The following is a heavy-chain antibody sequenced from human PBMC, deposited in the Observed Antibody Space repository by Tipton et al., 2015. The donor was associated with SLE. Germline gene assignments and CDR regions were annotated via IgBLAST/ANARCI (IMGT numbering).Heavy chain of an antibody. D-gene: IGHD3-22*01. CDR3: ARVQDSSGFWRAFDI. V-gene: IGHV4-34*01. CDR1: GGSFSGYY. Sequence: TLSLTCAVYGGSFSGYYWSWIRQPPGKGLEWIGEINHSGSTNYNPSLKSRVTISVDTSKNQFSLKLSSVTAADTAVYYCARVQDSSGFWRAFDIWGQGTMVTVSS. CDR2: INHSGST. J-gene: IGHJ3*02.